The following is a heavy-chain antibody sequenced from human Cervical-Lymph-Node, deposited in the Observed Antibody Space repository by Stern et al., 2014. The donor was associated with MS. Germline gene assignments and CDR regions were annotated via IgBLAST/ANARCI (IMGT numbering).Heavy chain of an antibody. V-gene: IGHV1-2*02. CDR3: ARGDTWHSAYYYHGMDV. J-gene: IGHJ6*02. CDR2: INLNSGGT. Sequence: MQLVESGAEVKKPGASVKVSCKASGYTFSDYYMHWVRQAPGQGLEWMGWINLNSGGTNYARKFRGRVTMTRDTSISTAYMELSRLRSDDTAVYYCARGDTWHSAYYYHGMDVWGQGTTVTVSS. CDR1: GYTFSDYY.